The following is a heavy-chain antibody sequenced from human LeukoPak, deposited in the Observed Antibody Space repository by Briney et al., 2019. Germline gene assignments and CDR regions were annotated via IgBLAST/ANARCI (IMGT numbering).Heavy chain of an antibody. CDR2: IYYSGST. CDR1: GGSISSSSYY. Sequence: SETLSLTCTVSGGSISSSSYYWGWIRQPPGKGLEWIGSIYYSGSTYYNPSLKSRVTISVDTSKYQFSLKLSSVTAADTAVYYCASLRYSSSWYFDYWGQGTLVTVSS. J-gene: IGHJ4*02. D-gene: IGHD6-13*01. V-gene: IGHV4-39*01. CDR3: ASLRYSSSWYFDY.